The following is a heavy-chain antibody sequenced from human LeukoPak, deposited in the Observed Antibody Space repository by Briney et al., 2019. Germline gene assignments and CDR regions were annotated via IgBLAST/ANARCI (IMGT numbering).Heavy chain of an antibody. J-gene: IGHJ4*02. CDR1: GYTLTELS. D-gene: IGHD5-18*01. Sequence: ASVKVSCKVSGYTLTELSKHWVRQAPGKGLEGMGGFDPEDGETIYAQKFQGRVTMTEDTSTDTAYMELSSLRSEDTAVYYCATADSWIQDSFDYWGQGPLVTVSS. V-gene: IGHV1-24*01. CDR3: ATADSWIQDSFDY. CDR2: FDPEDGET.